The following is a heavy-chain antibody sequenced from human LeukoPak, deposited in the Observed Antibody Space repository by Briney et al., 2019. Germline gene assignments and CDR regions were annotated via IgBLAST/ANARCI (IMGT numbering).Heavy chain of an antibody. D-gene: IGHD2-15*01. Sequence: GGSLRLSCAASGLTFSSYSLNWVRQAPGKGLEWVSFISSSSITIYYADSVEGRFTISRDNAEKSLYLQTNSLRAGDTAVYYCARDRGGSYSAIDYWGQGTLVTVSS. CDR1: GLTFSSYS. J-gene: IGHJ4*02. CDR2: ISSSSITI. CDR3: ARDRGGSYSAIDY. V-gene: IGHV3-48*04.